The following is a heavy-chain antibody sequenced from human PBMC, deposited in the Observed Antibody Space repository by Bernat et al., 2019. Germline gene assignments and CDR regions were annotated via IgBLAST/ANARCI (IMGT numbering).Heavy chain of an antibody. CDR1: GFTFSSYA. Sequence: QVQLVESGGGVVQPGRSLRLSCAASGFTFSSYAMHWVRQAPGKGLEWVTVISSDGDNKYYADSVKGRFTISRDNSKNTVYLQMNSLRAEDTAVYHCGRRVVDSTSFYSEIAYWGQGTLVTVSS. D-gene: IGHD2-2*01. J-gene: IGHJ4*02. CDR2: ISSDGDNK. CDR3: GRRVVDSTSFYSEIAY. V-gene: IGHV3-30-3*01.